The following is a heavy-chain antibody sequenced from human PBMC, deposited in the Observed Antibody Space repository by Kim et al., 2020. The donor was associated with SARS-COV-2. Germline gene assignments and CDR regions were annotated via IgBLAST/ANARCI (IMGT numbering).Heavy chain of an antibody. Sequence: GGSLRLSCAASGFTFSSYGMHWVRQAPGKGLEWVAVIWYDGSNKYYADSVKGRFTISRDNSKNTLYLQMNSLRAEDTAVYYCAREWGLCSSTSCYGYGMDVWGQGTTVTVSS. J-gene: IGHJ6*02. CDR2: IWYDGSNK. V-gene: IGHV3-33*01. D-gene: IGHD2-2*01. CDR1: GFTFSSYG. CDR3: AREWGLCSSTSCYGYGMDV.